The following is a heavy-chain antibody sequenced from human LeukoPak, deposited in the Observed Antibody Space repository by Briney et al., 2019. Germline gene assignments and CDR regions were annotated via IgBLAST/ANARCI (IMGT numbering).Heavy chain of an antibody. CDR3: AREMAMAVAGISWFDP. Sequence: GGSLRLSCAASGFTVSTTYMSWVRQAPGKGLEWVSLIYVDGRTYYADSVKGRFTISRDNSKNTLYLQVNSLRAEDTAVYYCAREMAMAVAGISWFDPWGQGTLVTVSS. D-gene: IGHD6-19*01. J-gene: IGHJ5*02. CDR2: IYVDGRT. V-gene: IGHV3-53*01. CDR1: GFTVSTTY.